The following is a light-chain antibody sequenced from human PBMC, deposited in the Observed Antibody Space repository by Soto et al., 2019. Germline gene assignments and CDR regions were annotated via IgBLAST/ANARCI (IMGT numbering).Light chain of an antibody. CDR1: SSDVGGYNY. Sequence: QSALTQPRSVSGSPGQSVTISCTGTSSDVGGYNYVSWYQQHPGKAPKLMIYEVSKRPSGVPDRFSGSKSGNTASLTVSGLQAEDEADYYCSSYSGSNNYVVFGGGTMLTVL. CDR3: SSYSGSNNYVV. CDR2: EVS. J-gene: IGLJ2*01. V-gene: IGLV2-8*01.